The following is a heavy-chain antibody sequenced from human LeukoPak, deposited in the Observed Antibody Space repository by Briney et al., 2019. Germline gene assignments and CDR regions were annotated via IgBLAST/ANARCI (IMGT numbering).Heavy chain of an antibody. J-gene: IGHJ5*02. V-gene: IGHV1-18*03. CDR3: ARSIMVYATDWFDP. CDR2: ISAYNGNT. D-gene: IGHD2-8*01. Sequence: ASVKVSCKASGYTFTSYGISWVRQAPGQGLEWMGWISAYNGNTNYAQKLQGRVTMTTDTSTSTAYMELRSLRSDDMAVYYCARSIMVYATDWFDPWGQGTLVTVSS. CDR1: GYTFTSYG.